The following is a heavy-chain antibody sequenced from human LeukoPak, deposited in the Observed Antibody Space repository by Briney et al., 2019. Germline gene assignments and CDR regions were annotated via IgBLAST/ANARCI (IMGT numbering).Heavy chain of an antibody. V-gene: IGHV3-30*18. CDR1: GFTFSSYG. CDR3: AKDKSVFADYYFDY. CDR2: ISYDGSNK. Sequence: GGSLRLSCAASGFTFSSYGMHWVRQAPGKGLEWVAVISYDGSNKYYADSVKGRFTISRDNSKNTLFLQMNNLRTEDTAVYYCAKDKSVFADYYFDYWGQGTLVTVSS. D-gene: IGHD3-10*02. J-gene: IGHJ4*02.